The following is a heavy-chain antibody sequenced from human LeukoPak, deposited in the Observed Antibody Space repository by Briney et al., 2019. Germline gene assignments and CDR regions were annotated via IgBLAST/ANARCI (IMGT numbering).Heavy chain of an antibody. J-gene: IGHJ6*02. V-gene: IGHV4-59*08. CDR2: IYYSGST. Sequence: PSETLSLTCTVSGGSLSSNYWSWIRQPPGKGLEWIGYIYYSGSTNNNPSLKSRVTISVDTSKNQFSLKLSSVTAADTAVYYCASALFCGGDCTWYDALDVWGQGTTVTVSS. CDR3: ASALFCGGDCTWYDALDV. D-gene: IGHD2-21*02. CDR1: GGSLSSNY.